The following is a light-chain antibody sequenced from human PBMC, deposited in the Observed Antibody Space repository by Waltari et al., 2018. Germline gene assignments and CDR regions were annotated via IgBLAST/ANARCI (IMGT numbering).Light chain of an antibody. CDR1: QSISSY. Sequence: DIQMTQSPSSLSASVGDSVTITCRASQSISSYLNWYQQKPGKAPKLLIYAASSLQSGVPSRFSGSGSGTDFTLTISSLQPEDFATYYCRQSYSTPALTFGGGTKVEIK. J-gene: IGKJ4*01. V-gene: IGKV1-39*01. CDR3: RQSYSTPALT. CDR2: AAS.